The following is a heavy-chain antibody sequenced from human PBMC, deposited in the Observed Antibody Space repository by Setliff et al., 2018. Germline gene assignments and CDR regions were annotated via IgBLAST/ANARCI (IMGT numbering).Heavy chain of an antibody. CDR2: IHPSGGST. D-gene: IGHD4-17*01. J-gene: IGHJ4*02. V-gene: IGHV1-46*01. Sequence: ASVKVSCKASAFTKYYVHWVRQAPGQGLEWMGIIHPSGGSTTYAQKFQGRVTMTRDTSATTACMELSSLRSEDSAVYYCARGAHYGDYIDDYWGQGTLVTVSS. CDR1: AFTKYY. CDR3: ARGAHYGDYIDDY.